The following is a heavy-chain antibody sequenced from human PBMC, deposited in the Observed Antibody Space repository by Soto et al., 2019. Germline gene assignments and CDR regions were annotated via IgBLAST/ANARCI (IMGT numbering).Heavy chain of an antibody. Sequence: GGSLRLSCAASGFTFSSYSMNWVRQAPGKGLEWVSSISSSSSYIYYADSVKGRFTISRDNAKNSLYLQMNSLRAEDTAVYYCASGKLLWFGESQYYYYGMDVWGQGTTVTVSS. D-gene: IGHD3-10*01. CDR3: ASGKLLWFGESQYYYYGMDV. V-gene: IGHV3-21*01. CDR1: GFTFSSYS. J-gene: IGHJ6*02. CDR2: ISSSSSYI.